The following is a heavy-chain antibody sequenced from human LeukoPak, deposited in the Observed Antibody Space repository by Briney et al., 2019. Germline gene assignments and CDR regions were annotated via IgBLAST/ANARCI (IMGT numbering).Heavy chain of an antibody. Sequence: GGSLRLSCTASGFTFGDYAMSWVRQAPGKGPEWVSSVSGSGGRGATYYTDSVKGRFTISRDNSKNTVLLQMNSLSADDTAVYYCAKDIAASGLPRIFDFWGQGTLVTVSS. D-gene: IGHD6-13*01. J-gene: IGHJ4*02. CDR2: VSGSGGRGAT. CDR1: GFTFGDYA. CDR3: AKDIAASGLPRIFDF. V-gene: IGHV3-23*01.